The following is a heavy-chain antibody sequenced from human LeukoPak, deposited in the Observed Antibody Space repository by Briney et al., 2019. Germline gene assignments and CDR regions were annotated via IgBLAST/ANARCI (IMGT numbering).Heavy chain of an antibody. Sequence: TSQTLSLTCTVSGGSISSANYYWSWIRQPPGKGLEWIGSIYYSGSTYYNPSLKSRLTISVDTSKNQFFLNLSSVTAADTAVYYCARDVAAAGTPAFDYWGQGTLVTVSS. J-gene: IGHJ4*02. CDR1: GGSISSANYY. CDR3: ARDVAAAGTPAFDY. CDR2: IYYSGST. D-gene: IGHD6-13*01. V-gene: IGHV4-30-4*08.